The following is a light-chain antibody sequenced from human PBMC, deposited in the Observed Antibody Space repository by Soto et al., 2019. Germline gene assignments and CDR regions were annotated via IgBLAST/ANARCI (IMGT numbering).Light chain of an antibody. CDR2: GAS. CDR3: HQYGRSPIT. CDR1: QSVRSNY. V-gene: IGKV3-20*01. Sequence: LLTQSPGTLSLSSGESATLSCRASQSVRSNYLAWYQQKPGQHHRLLIYGASSRATGIPHRSSGSASGTDFNLTISRLEPEDFAVYYRHQYGRSPITFGQGTRL. J-gene: IGKJ5*01.